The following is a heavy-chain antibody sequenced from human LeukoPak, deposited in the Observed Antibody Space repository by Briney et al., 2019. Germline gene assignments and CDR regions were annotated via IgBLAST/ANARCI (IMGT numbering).Heavy chain of an antibody. D-gene: IGHD6-13*01. CDR1: GFTFSSYS. CDR3: ARDGAGLIAAADYYYGMDV. V-gene: IGHV3-21*01. CDR2: ISSSSSYI. J-gene: IGHJ6*02. Sequence: GSLRLSCAASGFTFSSYSMNWVRQAPGKGQEWVSSISSSSSYIYYADSVKGRFTISRDNAKNSLYLQMNSLRAEDTAVYYCARDGAGLIAAADYYYGMDVWGQGTTVTVSS.